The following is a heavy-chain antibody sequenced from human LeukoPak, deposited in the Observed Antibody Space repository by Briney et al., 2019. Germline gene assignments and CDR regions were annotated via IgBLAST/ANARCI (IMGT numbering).Heavy chain of an antibody. Sequence: ASVKVSCKASGYTFTSYAMNWVRQAPGQGLEWMGWINTNTGNPTYAQGFTGRFVFSLDTSVSTAFPQISSLRAEDTAVYYCAREASDCGGDCLIDYWGQGTLVTVSS. CDR3: AREASDCGGDCLIDY. CDR2: INTNTGNP. D-gene: IGHD2-21*02. V-gene: IGHV7-4-1*02. J-gene: IGHJ4*02. CDR1: GYTFTSYA.